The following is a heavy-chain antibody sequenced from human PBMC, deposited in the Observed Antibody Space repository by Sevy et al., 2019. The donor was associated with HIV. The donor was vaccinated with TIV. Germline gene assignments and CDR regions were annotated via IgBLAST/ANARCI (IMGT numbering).Heavy chain of an antibody. J-gene: IGHJ4*02. CDR3: ARGARGYSGDDSYYFDY. Sequence: ASVKVSCKASGGTFSSYAISWVRQAPGQGLEWMGGIIPIFGTANYAQKFQGRVTITADESTSTAYMELSSLRSDDTALYYCARGARGYSGDDSYYFDYWGQGTTVRVSS. V-gene: IGHV1-69*13. CDR2: IIPIFGTA. D-gene: IGHD5-12*01. CDR1: GGTFSSYA.